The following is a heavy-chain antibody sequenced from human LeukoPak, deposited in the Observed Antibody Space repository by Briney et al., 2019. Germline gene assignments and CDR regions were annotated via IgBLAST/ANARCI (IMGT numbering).Heavy chain of an antibody. CDR2: MNPNSGNT. J-gene: IGHJ4*02. Sequence: ASVKVSCKASGYTFTSYDINWVRQATGQGLEWMGWMNPNSGNTGYAQKFQGRVTMTRNTSISTAYMELSSLRSEDTAVYYCTMVRGVIRRGDYWGQGTLVTVSS. D-gene: IGHD3-10*01. V-gene: IGHV1-8*02. CDR3: TMVRGVIRRGDY. CDR1: GYTFTSYD.